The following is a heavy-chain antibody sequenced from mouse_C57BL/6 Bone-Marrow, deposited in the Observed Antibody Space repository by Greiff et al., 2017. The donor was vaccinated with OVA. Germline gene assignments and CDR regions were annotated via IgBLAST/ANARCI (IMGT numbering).Heavy chain of an antibody. J-gene: IGHJ2*01. CDR3: ARGGGVVDY. Sequence: VQLKESGPVLVKPGASVKMSCKASGYTFTDYYMNWVKQSHGKSLEWIGVINPYNGGTSYNQKFKGKATLTVDKSSSTAYMELNSLTSEDSAVYYCARGGGVVDYWGQGTTLTVSS. CDR1: GYTFTDYY. CDR2: INPYNGGT. D-gene: IGHD1-1*01. V-gene: IGHV1-19*01.